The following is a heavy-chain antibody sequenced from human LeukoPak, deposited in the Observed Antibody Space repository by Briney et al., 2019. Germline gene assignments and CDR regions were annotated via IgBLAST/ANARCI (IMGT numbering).Heavy chain of an antibody. D-gene: IGHD3-10*01. J-gene: IGHJ4*02. CDR2: ISGSGGST. CDR3: AKDMYYYGSGSSFDY. CDR1: GSTFSNYA. V-gene: IGHV3-23*01. Sequence: GGSLRLSCAASGSTFSNYAMRWVRQAPGKGLEWVSAISGSGGSTYYADSVKGRFTISRDNSKNTLYLQMNSLRAEDTAVYYCAKDMYYYGSGSSFDYWGQGTLVTVSS.